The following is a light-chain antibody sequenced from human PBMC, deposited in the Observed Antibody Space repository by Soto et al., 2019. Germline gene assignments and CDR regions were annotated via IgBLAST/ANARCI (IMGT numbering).Light chain of an antibody. Sequence: EIVLTQSPGTLSLSPGERATLSCRASQSVSSTYIAWYQQNPGQAPRLLIYGASSRATGIPDRFSGSGSGTVFTLTISILEPEDFAVYFCQQYGRSPPFTFGQGTKVDIK. CDR1: QSVSSTY. V-gene: IGKV3-20*01. J-gene: IGKJ2*01. CDR3: QQYGRSPPFT. CDR2: GAS.